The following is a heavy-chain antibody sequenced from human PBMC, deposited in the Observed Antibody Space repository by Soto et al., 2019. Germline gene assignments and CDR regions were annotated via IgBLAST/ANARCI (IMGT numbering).Heavy chain of an antibody. Sequence: EVQLVESGGGLVQPGGSLRLSCAASGFSLSDYLMHWVRQAPGEGLVWLSRITRDGSSTNYADSVKGRFTISRDNAKNTLYLQVNSLRGEDTAVYYCARGANGYYYFDYWGQGTLVTVSS. V-gene: IGHV3-74*01. CDR3: ARGANGYYYFDY. D-gene: IGHD5-18*01. J-gene: IGHJ4*02. CDR1: GFSLSDYL. CDR2: ITRDGSST.